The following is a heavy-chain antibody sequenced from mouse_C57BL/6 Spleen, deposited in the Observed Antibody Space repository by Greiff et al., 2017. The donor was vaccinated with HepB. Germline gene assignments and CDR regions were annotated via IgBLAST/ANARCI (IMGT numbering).Heavy chain of an antibody. CDR3: AREGVYDGYLEDAMDY. V-gene: IGHV1-72*01. CDR1: GYTFTSYW. Sequence: VQLQQPGAELVKPGASVKLSCKASGYTFTSYWMHWVKQRPGRGLEWIGRIDPNSGGTKYNEKFKSKATLTVDKPSSTAYMKRSRLKSEDSAVYYCAREGVYDGYLEDAMDYWGQGTSVTVSS. J-gene: IGHJ4*01. D-gene: IGHD2-3*01. CDR2: IDPNSGGT.